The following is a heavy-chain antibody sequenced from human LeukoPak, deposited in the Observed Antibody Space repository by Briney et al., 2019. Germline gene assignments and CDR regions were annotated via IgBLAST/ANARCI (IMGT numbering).Heavy chain of an antibody. V-gene: IGHV7-4-1*02. D-gene: IGHD4-23*01. J-gene: IGHJ1*01. Sequence: ASVKVSCKVSGYTLTELSMHWVRQAPGQGLEWMGWINTNTGNPTYAQGFTGRFVFSLDTSVSTAYLQISSLKAEDTAVYYCARATVEETAEYFQHWGQGTLVTVSS. CDR1: GYTLTELS. CDR2: INTNTGNP. CDR3: ARATVEETAEYFQH.